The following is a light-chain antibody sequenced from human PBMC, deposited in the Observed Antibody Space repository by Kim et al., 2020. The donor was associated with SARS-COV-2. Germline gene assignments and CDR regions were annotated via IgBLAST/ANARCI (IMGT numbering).Light chain of an antibody. V-gene: IGLV3-9*01. CDR2: ADF. CDR1: NIGSKN. Sequence: VALGRTATITCGGSNIGSKNVHWYQQRPGQAPVLVIYADFFRPSGIPERFSGSNLGDTATLTIGGAQADDEADYYCQVWDSNTIRVFGGGTQLTVL. J-gene: IGLJ3*02. CDR3: QVWDSNTIRV.